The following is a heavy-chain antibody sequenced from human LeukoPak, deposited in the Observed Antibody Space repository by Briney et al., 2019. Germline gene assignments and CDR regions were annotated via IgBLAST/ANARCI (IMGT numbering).Heavy chain of an antibody. CDR2: IGTAGDT. CDR3: ARGLRYCSSTSCYSWFDP. CDR1: GFTFRNYD. V-gene: IGHV3-13*01. J-gene: IGHJ5*02. Sequence: GGSLRLSCAASGFTFRNYDMHWVRQATGKGLEWVSAIGTAGDTYYPGSVKGRFTISRENAKNSLYLQMISMRAGDKAVSYCARGLRYCSSTSCYSWFDPWGQGTLVTVSS. D-gene: IGHD2-2*02.